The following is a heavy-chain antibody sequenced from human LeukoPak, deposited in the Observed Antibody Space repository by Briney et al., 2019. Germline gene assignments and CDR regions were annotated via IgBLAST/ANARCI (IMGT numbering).Heavy chain of an antibody. J-gene: IGHJ3*02. D-gene: IGHD3-22*01. CDR2: MNPNSGNT. Sequence: ASVKVSCKASGYTFTSYDINWVRQATGQGLEWMGWMNPNSGNTGYAQKFQGRVTMTRNTSISTAYMELSSLRSEDTAVYYCASAQYDSSGRVVAFDIWGQGTMVTVSS. CDR3: ASAQYDSSGRVVAFDI. CDR1: GYTFTSYD. V-gene: IGHV1-8*01.